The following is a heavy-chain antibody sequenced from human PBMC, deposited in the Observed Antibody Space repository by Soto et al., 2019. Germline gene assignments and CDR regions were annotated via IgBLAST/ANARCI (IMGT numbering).Heavy chain of an antibody. J-gene: IGHJ4*02. CDR2: SSGSGGTT. Sequence: XGSLKLSCAASGFTFSNYAMSWVRQAPGKGLEWVSASSGSGGTTYYADSVKGRFTISRDNSKNTLYLQMNSLRAEDTAVYYCAKVHSSGWYPHYWGQGTLVTVSS. CDR3: AKVHSSGWYPHY. V-gene: IGHV3-23*01. CDR1: GFTFSNYA. D-gene: IGHD6-19*01.